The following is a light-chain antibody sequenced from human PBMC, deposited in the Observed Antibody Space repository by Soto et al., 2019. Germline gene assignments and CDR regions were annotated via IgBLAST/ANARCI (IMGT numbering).Light chain of an antibody. V-gene: IGLV2-8*01. CDR2: EVT. CDR1: SSDVGDNY. Sequence: QSALAQPPAASGSPGQSLTVSSTGTSSDVGDNYVSWYQQHLGKAPKLIIYEVTLRPSGVPDRFSGSKSGNTASLTVSGLQADDEADYYCSAYAGSNTFVLGTGTKLTVL. CDR3: SAYAGSNTFV. J-gene: IGLJ1*01.